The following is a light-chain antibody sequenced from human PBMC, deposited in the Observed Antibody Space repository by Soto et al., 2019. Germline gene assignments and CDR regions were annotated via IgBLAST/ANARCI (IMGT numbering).Light chain of an antibody. CDR2: KVS. Sequence: DVVVTQSPLSLPVTLGQPASISCRSSQSLVYTNGNTYLAWFQQRPGQSPRRLIYKVSIRDSGVPDRFSGSGSGTEFTLTISRVEAEDVGVYDCMQGTHWPRTFGQGTKVEIK. CDR3: MQGTHWPRT. CDR1: QSLVYTNGNTY. V-gene: IGKV2-30*01. J-gene: IGKJ1*01.